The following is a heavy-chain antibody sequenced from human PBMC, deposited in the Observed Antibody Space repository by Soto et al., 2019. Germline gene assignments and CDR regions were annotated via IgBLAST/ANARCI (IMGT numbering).Heavy chain of an antibody. CDR2: IDPSDSYT. V-gene: IGHV5-10-1*01. CDR3: ARHGEVYYGMDV. J-gene: IGHJ6*02. Sequence: PGESLKISCKGSGYSFTSYWISWVRQMPGKGLEWMGRIDPSDSYTNYSPSFQAHVTISADKSISTAYLQWSSLKASDTAMYYCARHGEVYYGMDVWGQGTTVTVSS. CDR1: GYSFTSYW.